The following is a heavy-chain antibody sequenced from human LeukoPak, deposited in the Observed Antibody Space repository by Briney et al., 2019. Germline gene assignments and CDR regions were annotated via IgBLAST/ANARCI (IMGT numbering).Heavy chain of an antibody. CDR1: GFTFSSYA. V-gene: IGHV3-23*01. CDR2: ISNNGGYT. D-gene: IGHD1-26*01. Sequence: GGSLRLSCAASGFTFSSYAMNWVRQAPGKGLGWVSAISNNGGYTYYADSVQGRFTISRDNSKSTLCLQMNSLRAEDTAVYYCARAGGGSYSFDYWGQGTLVTVSS. J-gene: IGHJ4*02. CDR3: ARAGGGSYSFDY.